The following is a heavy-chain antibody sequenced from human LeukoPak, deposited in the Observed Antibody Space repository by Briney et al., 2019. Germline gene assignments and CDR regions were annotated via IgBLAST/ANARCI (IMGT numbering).Heavy chain of an antibody. Sequence: GESLKISCKGSGYSFTSYWIGWVRQMPGKGLEWMGIIYPGDSDTRYSPSFQGQVTISADKSIGTAYMQWSSLKASDTAMYYCARRYSDTQIDYWGQGTLVTVSS. CDR1: GYSFTSYW. CDR3: ARRYSDTQIDY. D-gene: IGHD4-17*01. V-gene: IGHV5-51*01. CDR2: IYPGDSDT. J-gene: IGHJ4*02.